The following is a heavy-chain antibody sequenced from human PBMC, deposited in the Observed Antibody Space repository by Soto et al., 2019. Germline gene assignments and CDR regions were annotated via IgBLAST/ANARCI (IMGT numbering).Heavy chain of an antibody. Sequence: GASVKVSCKASGYTFSSYGINWVRQAPGQGLEWLGWVSPYDGYTNYAQILQGRVSMATDTSTKTAYMEVRSLRSEDTAVYYCAKAQDPHLRFLEWLQRAGYYYGMDVWGQGTTVTVSS. V-gene: IGHV1-18*01. CDR2: VSPYDGYT. D-gene: IGHD3-3*01. J-gene: IGHJ6*02. CDR1: GYTFSSYG. CDR3: AKAQDPHLRFLEWLQRAGYYYGMDV.